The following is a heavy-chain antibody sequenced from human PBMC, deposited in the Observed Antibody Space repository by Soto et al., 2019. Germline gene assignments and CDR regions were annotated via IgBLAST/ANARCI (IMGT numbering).Heavy chain of an antibody. Sequence: SETLSLTCTVSGGSISSYYWSWIRQSPGKGLEWIGYIYYSGSTNYNPSLKSRVTISVDTSKNQFSLKLSSVTAADTAVYYCARRLNSYYYMDVWGKGTTVTVSS. J-gene: IGHJ6*03. CDR3: ARRLNSYYYMDV. CDR2: IYYSGST. CDR1: GGSISSYY. V-gene: IGHV4-59*01.